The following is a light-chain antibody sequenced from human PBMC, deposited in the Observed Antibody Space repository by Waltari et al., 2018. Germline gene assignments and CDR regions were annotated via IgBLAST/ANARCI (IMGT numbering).Light chain of an antibody. CDR1: QPVTDDL. CDR3: QQYGWAPDT. J-gene: IGKJ4*01. V-gene: IGKV3-20*01. Sequence: DIVMTQSPGTLSLSPGERATPSSWASQPVTDDLLAWYQQKPGQPPRLLIYAASSRVTCVPDRFSASGSGTDFTLTITKVEPEDFAVYYCQQYGWAPDTFGGGTQLQIK. CDR2: AAS.